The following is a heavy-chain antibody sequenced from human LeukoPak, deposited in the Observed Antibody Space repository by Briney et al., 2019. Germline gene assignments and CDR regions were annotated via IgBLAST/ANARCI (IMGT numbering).Heavy chain of an antibody. J-gene: IGHJ4*02. CDR2: IYHSGST. CDR3: ASRVTTLGDYFDY. D-gene: IGHD4-11*01. V-gene: IGHV4-59*12. CDR1: GGSISSYY. Sequence: PSETLSLTCTVSGGSISSYYWSWIRQPPGKGLEWIGYIYHSGSTYYNPSLKSRVTISVDRSKNQFSLKLSSVTAADTAVYYCASRVTTLGDYFDYWGQGTLVTVSS.